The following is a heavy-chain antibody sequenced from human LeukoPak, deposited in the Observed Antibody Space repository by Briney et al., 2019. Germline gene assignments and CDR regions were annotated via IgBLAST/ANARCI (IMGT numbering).Heavy chain of an antibody. CDR2: IYHSGST. CDR3: AGLGYCSSASCLATGSSLLPYDD. CDR1: GGSINSGGYY. J-gene: IGHJ4*02. D-gene: IGHD2-2*01. V-gene: IGHV4-30-2*01. Sequence: SETLSLTCTVSGGSINSGGYYWSWIRQPPGKGLEWIGYIYHSGSTYYNPSLKSRVTISVDTSKNQFSLKLSSVTATDTAVYYCAGLGYCSSASCLATGSSLLPYDDWGQGTLVTVSS.